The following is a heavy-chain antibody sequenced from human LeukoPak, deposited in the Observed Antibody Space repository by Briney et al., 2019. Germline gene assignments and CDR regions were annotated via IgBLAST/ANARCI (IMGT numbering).Heavy chain of an antibody. CDR3: ARQESEMTSPANRYFDL. CDR2: IFPDDSDT. Sequence: GESLKISCKGSGYNFAHDWIGWVRQMPGKGLEWMGIIFPDDSDTIYSPSFQGQVTISADKSINTAYLQWSNLKASDSAIYYCARQESEMTSPANRYFDLWGQGTLITVSS. CDR1: GYNFAHDW. V-gene: IGHV5-51*01. D-gene: IGHD5-24*01. J-gene: IGHJ4*02.